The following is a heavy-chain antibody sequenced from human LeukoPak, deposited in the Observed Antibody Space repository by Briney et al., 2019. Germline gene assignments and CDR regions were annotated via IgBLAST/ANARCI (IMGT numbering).Heavy chain of an antibody. CDR1: GGSISSSSYY. D-gene: IGHD4-17*01. CDR3: ARGIESYGDYGY. J-gene: IGHJ4*02. CDR2: MYHSGST. Sequence: SETLSLTCTASGGSISSSSYYWGWIRQPPGKGLEWIAYMYHSGSTNYNPSLKSRVTISIDTSKNQFSLKLSSLTAADTAIYYCARGIESYGDYGYWGQGILVTVSS. V-gene: IGHV4-61*05.